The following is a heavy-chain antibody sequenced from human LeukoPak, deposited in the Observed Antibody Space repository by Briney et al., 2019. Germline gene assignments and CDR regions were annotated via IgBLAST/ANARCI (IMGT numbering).Heavy chain of an antibody. V-gene: IGHV3-21*01. CDR1: GFTFSSYS. CDR3: ARDRGDGYKHFDN. Sequence: PGGSLRLSCAASGFTFSSYSMHWVRQAPGKGLEWVSSISTSSSYIYYADSVKGRFTVSRDNAKNLLYLQMNSLRAEDTAVYYCARDRGDGYKHFDNWGQGTLVTVSS. D-gene: IGHD5-24*01. J-gene: IGHJ4*02. CDR2: ISTSSSYI.